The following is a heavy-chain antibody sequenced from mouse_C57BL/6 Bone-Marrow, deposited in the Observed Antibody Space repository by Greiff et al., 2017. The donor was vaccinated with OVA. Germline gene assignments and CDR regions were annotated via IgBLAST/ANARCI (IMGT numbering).Heavy chain of an antibody. CDR1: GYTFTDYY. Sequence: VKLVESGAELVRPGASVKLSCKASGYTFTDYYINWVKQRPGQGLEWIGWIYPRDGSTKYNEKFKGKATLTVDTSSSTAYMELHSLTSEDSAVYFCAREGIHYWGQGTTLTVSS. CDR3: AREGIHY. CDR2: IYPRDGST. J-gene: IGHJ2*01. V-gene: IGHV1-85*01.